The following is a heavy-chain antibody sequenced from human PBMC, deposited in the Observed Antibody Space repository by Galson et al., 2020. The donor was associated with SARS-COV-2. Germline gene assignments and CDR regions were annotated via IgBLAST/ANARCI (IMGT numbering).Heavy chain of an antibody. CDR1: GGSIGTYS. CDR2: IYYSGST. Sequence: SQTLSLTCIVSGGSIGTYSWSWIRPPPGRGLEWIGYIYYSGSTDYNPYLKSRVTLSVDTSKIQFSLKLRSVTAADTAVYYCARVDGRGGMDVWGQGTTVTVSS. D-gene: IGHD2-15*01. J-gene: IGHJ6*02. CDR3: ARVDGRGGMDV. V-gene: IGHV4-59*01.